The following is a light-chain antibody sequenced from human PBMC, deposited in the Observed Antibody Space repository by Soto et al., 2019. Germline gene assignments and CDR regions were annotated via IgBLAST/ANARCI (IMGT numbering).Light chain of an antibody. J-gene: IGKJ1*01. CDR3: QQYNNWPGT. CDR2: GEY. V-gene: IGKV3D-15*01. Sequence: EIVITQSPAPLSVSPGERATPPCRASHSVSTNLAWSKQKPGKATRLLIYGEYSRHTGIPDRFSGSGSGTEFTLTIGSLQSEDCALYYCQQYNNWPGTFGQGTKADIK. CDR1: HSVSTN.